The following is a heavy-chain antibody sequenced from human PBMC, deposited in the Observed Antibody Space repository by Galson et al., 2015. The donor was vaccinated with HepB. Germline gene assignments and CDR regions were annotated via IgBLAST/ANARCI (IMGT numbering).Heavy chain of an antibody. CDR1: GFTFSSYA. V-gene: IGHV3-23*01. Sequence: SLRLSCAASGFTFSSYAMSWVRQAPGKGLEWVSTIRGSGGSTHYADSVKGRFTNPRDNSKNTVYLQMNSLRAEDTAVYYCAKDASYFYGLDVWGQGTTVTVSS. J-gene: IGHJ6*02. CDR3: AKDASYFYGLDV. CDR2: IRGSGGST.